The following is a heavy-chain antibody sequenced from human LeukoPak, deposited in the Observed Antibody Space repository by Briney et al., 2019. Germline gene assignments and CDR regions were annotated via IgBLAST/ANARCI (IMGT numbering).Heavy chain of an antibody. V-gene: IGHV3-21*01. J-gene: IGHJ4*02. D-gene: IGHD6-13*01. CDR2: ISSSSSYI. Sequence: GGSRRLSCAASGFSISSYSMNWVRQAPGKGLEWVSFISSSSSYIYYADSVKGRFTISRDNAKNSLYLQMNSLRAEDTAVYYCARDNPLVSSWYGRYFDYWGQGTLVTVSS. CDR3: ARDNPLVSSWYGRYFDY. CDR1: GFSISSYS.